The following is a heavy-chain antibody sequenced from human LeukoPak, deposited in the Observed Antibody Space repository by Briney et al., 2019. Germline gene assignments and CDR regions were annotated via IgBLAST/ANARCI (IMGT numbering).Heavy chain of an antibody. Sequence: GGSLRLSCAASGFTFSSYSMNWVRQAPGKGLEWVSSISTSSSYIYYADSVKGRFTISRDNAKNSLYLQMNSLTVEDTAMYYCARDRWFDPWDQGTLVTVSS. CDR3: ARDRWFDP. V-gene: IGHV3-21*01. CDR2: ISTSSSYI. CDR1: GFTFSSYS. J-gene: IGHJ5*02.